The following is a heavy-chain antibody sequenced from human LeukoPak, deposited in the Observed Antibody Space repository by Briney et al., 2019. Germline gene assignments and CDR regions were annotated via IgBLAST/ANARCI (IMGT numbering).Heavy chain of an antibody. Sequence: GGSLRLSCAASGFTFSSYAMSWVRQAPGKGLEWVANIKQDGSEKYYVDSVKGRFTISRDNAKNSLYLQMNSLRAEDTAVYYCARDRGESGYDSLWFDPWGQGTLVTVSS. J-gene: IGHJ5*02. D-gene: IGHD5-12*01. CDR3: ARDRGESGYDSLWFDP. CDR1: GFTFSSYA. V-gene: IGHV3-7*01. CDR2: IKQDGSEK.